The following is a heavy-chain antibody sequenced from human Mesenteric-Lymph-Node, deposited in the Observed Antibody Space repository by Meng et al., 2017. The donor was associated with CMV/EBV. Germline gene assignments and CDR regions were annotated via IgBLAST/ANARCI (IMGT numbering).Heavy chain of an antibody. Sequence: GESLKISCAASGLTFSSYAMSWVRQAPGKGLEWVSSISGSGDKTDYADSVKGRFTISRDNSKNTLYLQMNSLRAEDTAVYYCAKTQVSGYDQYYYYYYGMDVWGQGTTVTV. J-gene: IGHJ6*02. CDR1: GLTFSSYA. CDR2: ISGSGDKT. D-gene: IGHD5-12*01. V-gene: IGHV3-23*01. CDR3: AKTQVSGYDQYYYYYYGMDV.